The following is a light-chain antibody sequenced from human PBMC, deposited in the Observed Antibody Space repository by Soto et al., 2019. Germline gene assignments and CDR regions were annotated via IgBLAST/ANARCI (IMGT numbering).Light chain of an antibody. CDR1: QSVSRY. CDR3: QQSYSNPRT. J-gene: IGKJ1*01. V-gene: IGKV1-39*01. Sequence: DIQMTQSPSSLSASVGDRVTITCRESQSVSRYLNWYQQKEGKAPKLLIYSTSILESGVPSRFSASGSGTDFTLTINSLQPEDFATYYCQQSYSNPRTFGQGTRVEVK. CDR2: STS.